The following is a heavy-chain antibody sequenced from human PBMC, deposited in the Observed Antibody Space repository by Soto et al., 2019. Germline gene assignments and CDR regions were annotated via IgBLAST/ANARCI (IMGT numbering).Heavy chain of an antibody. CDR3: ARTPYSSGWYKGENYYYGMDV. CDR2: ISYDGSNK. Sequence: QVQLVESGGGVVQPGRSLRLSCAASGFTFSSYAMHWVRQAPGKGLEWVAVISYDGSNKYYADSVKGRFTISRDNSKNTLYLQMNSLRAEDTAVYYCARTPYSSGWYKGENYYYGMDVWGQGTTVTVSS. D-gene: IGHD6-19*01. CDR1: GFTFSSYA. V-gene: IGHV3-30-3*01. J-gene: IGHJ6*02.